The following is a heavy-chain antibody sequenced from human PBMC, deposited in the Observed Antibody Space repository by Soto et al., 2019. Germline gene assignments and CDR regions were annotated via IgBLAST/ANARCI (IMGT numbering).Heavy chain of an antibody. CDR3: ARSRSGAYCIGWYSPSGYYNYGIDV. CDR1: GYSFTTYW. CDR2: IYPGDSDT. V-gene: IGHV5-51*01. D-gene: IGHD6-19*01. J-gene: IGHJ6*02. Sequence: GESLKISCKASGYSFTTYWIGWVRQMPGKGLEWMGIIYPGDSDTKYSPSLQGQVTISADTSISTAYLQWTSLKASDTAMYYCARSRSGAYCIGWYSPSGYYNYGIDVWGQGTKVTVSS.